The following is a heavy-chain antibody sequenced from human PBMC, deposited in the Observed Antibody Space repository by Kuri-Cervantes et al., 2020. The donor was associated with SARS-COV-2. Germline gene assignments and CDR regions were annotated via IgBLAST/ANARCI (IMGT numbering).Heavy chain of an antibody. D-gene: IGHD3-22*01. CDR1: GFTFSSYG. CDR3: ARDPYYYDSTVLDV. CDR2: IWYDGSNK. J-gene: IGHJ6*02. Sequence: GESLKISCAASGFTFSSYGMHWVRQAPGKGPEWVAVIWYDGSNKYYADSVKGRFTISRDNSKNTLYLQMNSLRAEDTAVYYCARDPYYYDSTVLDVWGQGITVTVSS. V-gene: IGHV3-33*08.